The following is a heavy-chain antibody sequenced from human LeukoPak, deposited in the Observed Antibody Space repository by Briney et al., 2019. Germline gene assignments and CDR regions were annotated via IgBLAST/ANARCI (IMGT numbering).Heavy chain of an antibody. J-gene: IGHJ4*02. CDR3: ARVAAGTGWSNY. CDR2: ISSSDNTI. D-gene: IGHD6-13*01. V-gene: IGHV3-48*02. Sequence: GGSLRLSCAASGFAFSDYSMNWVRQAPGKGLEWVSYISSSDNTIHYADSVKGRFTISRDNAKNSLYLEMNSLRDEDTAVYYCARVAAGTGWSNYWGQGTLVTVSS. CDR1: GFAFSDYS.